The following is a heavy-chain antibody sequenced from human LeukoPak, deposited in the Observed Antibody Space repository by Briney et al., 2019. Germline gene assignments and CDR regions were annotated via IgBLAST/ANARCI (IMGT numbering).Heavy chain of an antibody. CDR2: INAGNGNT. Sequence: ASVKVSCKASGYTFTSYAMHWVRQAPGQRLEWMGWINAGNGNTNYAQKLQGRVTMTTDTSTSTAYMELRGLRSDDTAVYYCARGVYSSSWYVSYYYYGMDVWGQGTTVTVSS. D-gene: IGHD6-13*01. CDR1: GYTFTSYA. J-gene: IGHJ6*02. CDR3: ARGVYSSSWYVSYYYYGMDV. V-gene: IGHV1-3*01.